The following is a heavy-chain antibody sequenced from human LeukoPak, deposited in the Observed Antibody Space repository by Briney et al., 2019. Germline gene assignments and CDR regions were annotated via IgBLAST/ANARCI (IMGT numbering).Heavy chain of an antibody. V-gene: IGHV4-38-2*01. Sequence: SETLSLTCAVSGYSISSGYYWGWIRQLPGKGLEWIGSIYHSGSTYYNPSLKSRVTISVDTSKNQFSLKLSSVTAADTAVYYCARLVVVVAATGWYFDLWGRGTLVTVSS. CDR3: ARLVVVVAATGWYFDL. D-gene: IGHD2-15*01. CDR1: GYSISSGYY. J-gene: IGHJ2*01. CDR2: IYHSGST.